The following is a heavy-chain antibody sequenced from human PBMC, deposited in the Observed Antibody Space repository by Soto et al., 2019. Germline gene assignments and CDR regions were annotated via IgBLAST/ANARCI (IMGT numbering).Heavy chain of an antibody. CDR2: KKQDRSEK. V-gene: IGHV3-7*01. D-gene: IGHD3-3*01. Sequence: GGSLTLSCVGSGYNFSPYSLSWVRQAPGKRLEGVANKKQDRSEKYYVDSVKGRFTIYRDNAKNSLYLQMNSLRAEDTAVYYCARDRFSYYDFWSGSLPYYYYGMDVWGQGTTVTVSS. CDR1: GYNFSPYS. J-gene: IGHJ6*02. CDR3: ARDRFSYYDFWSGSLPYYYYGMDV.